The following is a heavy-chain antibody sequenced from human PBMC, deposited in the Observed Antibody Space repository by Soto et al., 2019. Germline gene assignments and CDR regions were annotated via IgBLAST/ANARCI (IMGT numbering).Heavy chain of an antibody. Sequence: EMQLVESGGRLVQPEGSLRLSCAASGFMFSAYWMSWVRQDPGKGLEWVATISGGASDKFYVDSVKGRFTISRDDSKNTLYLQMNSLRDEDTAVYYCVREDWHRFDSWGQGTLVTVSS. CDR2: ISGGASDK. CDR1: GFMFSAYW. J-gene: IGHJ4*02. V-gene: IGHV3-7*01. D-gene: IGHD2-21*01. CDR3: VREDWHRFDS.